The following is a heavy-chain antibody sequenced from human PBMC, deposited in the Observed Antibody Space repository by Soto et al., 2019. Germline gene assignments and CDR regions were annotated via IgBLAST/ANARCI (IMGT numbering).Heavy chain of an antibody. Sequence: GGSLRLSCAASGFTFSSYAMSWVRQAPGKGLEWVSAISGSGGSTYYADSVKGRFTISRDNSKNTLYLQMNSLRAEDTAVYYCAKGDAYCGGDCYYYGMDVWGQGTTVTVSS. D-gene: IGHD2-21*01. CDR1: GFTFSSYA. CDR3: AKGDAYCGGDCYYYGMDV. V-gene: IGHV3-23*01. J-gene: IGHJ6*02. CDR2: ISGSGGST.